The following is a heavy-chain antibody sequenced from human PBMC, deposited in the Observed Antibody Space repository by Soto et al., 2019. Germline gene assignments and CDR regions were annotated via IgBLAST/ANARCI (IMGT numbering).Heavy chain of an antibody. D-gene: IGHD6-19*01. Sequence: ASVKVSCQASGYTFTSYGISWVRQAPGQGLEWMGWISAYNGNTNYAQKLQGRVTMTTDTSTSTAYMELSSLRSEDTAVYYCAREIAVAEGRGYWGQGTLVTVSS. J-gene: IGHJ4*02. CDR1: GYTFTSYG. CDR2: ISAYNGNT. V-gene: IGHV1-18*01. CDR3: AREIAVAEGRGY.